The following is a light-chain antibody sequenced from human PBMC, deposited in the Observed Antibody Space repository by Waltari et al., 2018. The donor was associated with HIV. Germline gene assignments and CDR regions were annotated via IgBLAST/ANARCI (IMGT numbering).Light chain of an antibody. Sequence: EILMMQSPPTLSVSLGIRATLSCRANQSLGSNVAWYHQRPGQTPRPLVYEASTRAPDTPTRFTGSGSGTKFTLTIISLQSEDFGVYFCQQYSDWPLTFGGGTKVDIK. CDR3: QQYSDWPLT. J-gene: IGKJ4*01. CDR1: QSLGSN. V-gene: IGKV3D-15*01. CDR2: EAS.